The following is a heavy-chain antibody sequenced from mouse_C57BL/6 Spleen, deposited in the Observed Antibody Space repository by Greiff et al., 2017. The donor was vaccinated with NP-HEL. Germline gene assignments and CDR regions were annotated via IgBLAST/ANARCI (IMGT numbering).Heavy chain of an antibody. D-gene: IGHD2-1*01. Sequence: EVQLQESGPGLVKPSQSLSLTCSVTGYSITSGYYWNWIRQFPGNKLEWMGYISYDGSNNYNPSLKNRISITRDTSKNQFFLKLNSVTTEDTATYYCARGGNYGNYRCAYWGQGTLVTVSA. V-gene: IGHV3-6*01. CDR1: GYSITSGYY. J-gene: IGHJ3*01. CDR2: ISYDGSN. CDR3: ARGGNYGNYRCAY.